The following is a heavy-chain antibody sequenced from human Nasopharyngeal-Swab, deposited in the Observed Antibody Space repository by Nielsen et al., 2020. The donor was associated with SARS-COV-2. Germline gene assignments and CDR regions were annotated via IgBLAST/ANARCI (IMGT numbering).Heavy chain of an antibody. Sequence: GGSLRLSCAASGFTINSFAMHWVRQAPGKGLEWVAVISYDGNNKYYADSVKGRFTISRDNSKSTVYLQMNSLRPEDTAVYYCARDVASGFGELFPLLRGLDIWGHGTTVTVSS. V-gene: IGHV3-30-3*01. CDR3: ARDVASGFGELFPLLRGLDI. CDR1: GFTINSFA. J-gene: IGHJ6*02. CDR2: ISYDGNNK. D-gene: IGHD3-10*01.